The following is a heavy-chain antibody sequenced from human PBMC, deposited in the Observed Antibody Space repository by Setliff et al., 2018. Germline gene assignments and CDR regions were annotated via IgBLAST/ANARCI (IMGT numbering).Heavy chain of an antibody. CDR2: ISSSGTP. V-gene: IGHV4-4*09. CDR3: ARARSLDFDF. Sequence: SETLSLTCTVSGDSMTVYYWTWVRQSPGKGLEWIGYISSSGTPNYNPSLKSRVTILIDKSKNQFSLTLTSVTAADTAFCYCARARSLDFDFWGPGTLVTVSS. CDR1: GDSMTVYY. J-gene: IGHJ4*02.